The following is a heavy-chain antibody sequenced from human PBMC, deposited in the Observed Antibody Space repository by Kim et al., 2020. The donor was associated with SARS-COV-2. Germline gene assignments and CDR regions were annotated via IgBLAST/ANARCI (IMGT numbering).Heavy chain of an antibody. CDR2: TRNKANSYTT. D-gene: IGHD3-22*01. CDR3: TRDIYYSRGWWFDR. J-gene: IGHJ5*02. V-gene: IGHV3-72*01. Sequence: GGSLRLSCAASGFTFSDHYMDWVRQAPGKGLEWVGRTRNKANSYTTEYAASVKGRFTISRDVSKNSSYLQLNSLKTENTDVYYCTRDIYYSRGWWFDRWG. CDR1: GFTFSDHY.